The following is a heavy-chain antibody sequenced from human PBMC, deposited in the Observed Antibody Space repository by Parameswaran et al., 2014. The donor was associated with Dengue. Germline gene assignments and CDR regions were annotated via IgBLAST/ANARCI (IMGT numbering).Heavy chain of an antibody. CDR3: ARHSCGGDCYNFDH. V-gene: IGHV1-18*01. D-gene: IGHD2-21*02. CDR2: ISGYNGYT. J-gene: IGHJ4*02. Sequence: SWVRQAPGQGLEWMGWISGYNGYTKYAQKFQGRVTMTTDTIASTAHMQLRSLTSDDTAVYYCARHSCGGDCYNFDHWGQGALVTAPQ.